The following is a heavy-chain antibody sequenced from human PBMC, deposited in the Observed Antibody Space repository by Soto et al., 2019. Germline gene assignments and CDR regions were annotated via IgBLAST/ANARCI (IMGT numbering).Heavy chain of an antibody. CDR2: ISGSGGST. V-gene: IGHV3-23*01. CDR3: AKDLNYGFWSGYGWYYYGMDV. CDR1: GFTFSSYA. J-gene: IGHJ6*02. Sequence: GGSLRLSCAASGFTFSSYAMSWVRQAPGKGLEWVSAISGSGGSTYYADSVKGRFTISRDNSKNTLYLQMNSLRAEDTAVYYCAKDLNYGFWSGYGWYYYGMDVWGQGTTVTVSS. D-gene: IGHD3-3*01.